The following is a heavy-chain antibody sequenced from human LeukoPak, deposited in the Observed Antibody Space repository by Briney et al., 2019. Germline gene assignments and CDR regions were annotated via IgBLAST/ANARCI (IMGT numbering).Heavy chain of an antibody. CDR2: ISGSGGST. J-gene: IGHJ3*02. V-gene: IGHV3-23*01. Sequence: GGSLRLSCAASGFTFSSYAMSWVRQAPEKGLEWVSTISGSGGSTYYADSVKGRFTISRDNSKNTLYLQMNSLRAEDTAVYYCAKDRWLGVLRAFDIWGQGTMVTVSS. CDR1: GFTFSSYA. D-gene: IGHD6-19*01. CDR3: AKDRWLGVLRAFDI.